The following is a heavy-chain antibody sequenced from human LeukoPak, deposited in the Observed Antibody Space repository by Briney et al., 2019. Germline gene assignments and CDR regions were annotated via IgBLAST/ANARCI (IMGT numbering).Heavy chain of an antibody. D-gene: IGHD1-1*01. CDR3: VRRNEVSWFDTDAFDI. J-gene: IGHJ3*02. CDR1: GFSLSDYY. CDR2: ISSSGSTI. V-gene: IGHV3-11*01. Sequence: GRSLSLSCAVSGFSLSDYYMSWDRPAPGKGLEWVSYISSSGSTIYYADSVKGRFTISRDNAKNSLYLQMNSLKAEVSAVYYCVRRNEVSWFDTDAFDIWGQGTMVTVSS.